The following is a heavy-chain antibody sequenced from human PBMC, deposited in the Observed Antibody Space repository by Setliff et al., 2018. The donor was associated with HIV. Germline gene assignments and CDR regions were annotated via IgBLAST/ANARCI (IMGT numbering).Heavy chain of an antibody. CDR2: IYQSGTT. V-gene: IGHV4-38-2*01. J-gene: IGHJ1*01. D-gene: IGHD3-10*01. CDR1: GYFISNGYY. Sequence: PSETLSLTCAVSGYFISNGYYWGWIRQPPGRGPGWIASIYQSGTTYYNPSLKSRVTILVDTSKNQFSLNLSSVTAADTAVYYCARALGSGNTNVFNSWGQGTLVTVSS. CDR3: ARALGSGNTNVFNS.